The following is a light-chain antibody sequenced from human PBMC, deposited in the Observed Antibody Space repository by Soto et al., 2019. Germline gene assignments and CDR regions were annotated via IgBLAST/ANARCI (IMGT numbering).Light chain of an antibody. CDR1: ALPKQY. V-gene: IGLV3-25*03. Sequence: SYELTQPPSVSVSPGETARITCSGDALPKQYSYWYQQRPGQAPVVIIYKDTERPSGIPERFSASTSGTAVTLTISGVQAEDESGYYCRTADSSGNYVFGPGTKVTVL. J-gene: IGLJ1*01. CDR3: RTADSSGNYV. CDR2: KDT.